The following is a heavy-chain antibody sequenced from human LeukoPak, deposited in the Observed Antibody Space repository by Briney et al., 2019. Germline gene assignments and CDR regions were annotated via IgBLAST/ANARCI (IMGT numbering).Heavy chain of an antibody. CDR2: ISGSGGST. D-gene: IGHD3-16*02. Sequence: GGSLRLSCAASGFTFSSYAMSWVRQAPGKGLEWVSAISGSGGSTYYADSVKGRFTNSRDNSKNTLYLQMNSLRAEDTAVYYCAKDRSYYDYVWGSYRYTGLFDHWGQGTLVTVSS. V-gene: IGHV3-23*01. CDR3: AKDRSYYDYVWGSYRYTGLFDH. J-gene: IGHJ4*02. CDR1: GFTFSSYA.